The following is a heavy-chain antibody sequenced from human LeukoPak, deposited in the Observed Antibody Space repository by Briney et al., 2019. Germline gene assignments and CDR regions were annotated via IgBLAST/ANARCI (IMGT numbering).Heavy chain of an antibody. V-gene: IGHV1-18*01. CDR3: ARDYFGCGGDCYHSRGDAFDI. Sequence: GASVKVSCKASGYTFTSYCISWVRQAPGQGLEWMGWISAYNGNTNYAQKLQGRVTMTTDTSTSTAYMELRSLRSDDTAVYYCARDYFGCGGDCYHSRGDAFDIWGQGTMVTVSS. CDR2: ISAYNGNT. J-gene: IGHJ3*02. CDR1: GYTFTSYC. D-gene: IGHD2-21*02.